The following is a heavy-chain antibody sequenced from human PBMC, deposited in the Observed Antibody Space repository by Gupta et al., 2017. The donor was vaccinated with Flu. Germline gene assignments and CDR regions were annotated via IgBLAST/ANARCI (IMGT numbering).Heavy chain of an antibody. J-gene: IGHJ4*02. V-gene: IGHV3-30*04. CDR3: AKDLDAKWIQVLSDFGLNY. CDR2: RSFHVKNT. CDR1: GFTLRHCA. Sequence: QLVESGGGVVQPGRSLRLLCDASGFTLRHCALHWLRQAPGKGGGWVGVRSFHVKNTQYEDSVKGRFTISRDNSKNTVYLQMNSLRPEDTAIYYCAKDLDAKWIQVLSDFGLNYWGQGTLVTVSS. D-gene: IGHD2/OR15-2a*01.